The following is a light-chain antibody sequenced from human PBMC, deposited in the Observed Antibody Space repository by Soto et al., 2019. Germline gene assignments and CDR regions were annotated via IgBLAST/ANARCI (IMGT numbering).Light chain of an antibody. CDR3: QQYADWPKT. CDR1: QSVSDR. Sequence: EILMTQSPDTLSVSPGERGTLSCRASQSVSDRVVWYQQKSGQAPSLLIYAASTRAAGVPARFSGSGSGTEFTLTISSLQSEDFAVYFCQQYADWPKTFGQGTKV. J-gene: IGKJ1*01. CDR2: AAS. V-gene: IGKV3-15*01.